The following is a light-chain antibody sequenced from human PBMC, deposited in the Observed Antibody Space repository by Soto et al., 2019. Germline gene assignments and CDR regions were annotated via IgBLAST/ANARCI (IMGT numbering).Light chain of an antibody. Sequence: QSALTQPPSASGSPGQSITISCTGTSSDVGGYNYVSWYQQHPGKAPKLMIYEVSNRPSGVSSRFSGSKSGNTASLTISGLQAEDEADYYCSSYRSSSSFVFGTGTKVTVL. V-gene: IGLV2-14*01. J-gene: IGLJ1*01. CDR1: SSDVGGYNY. CDR3: SSYRSSSSFV. CDR2: EVS.